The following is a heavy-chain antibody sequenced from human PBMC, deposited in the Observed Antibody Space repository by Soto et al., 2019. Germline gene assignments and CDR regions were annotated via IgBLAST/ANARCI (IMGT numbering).Heavy chain of an antibody. V-gene: IGHV1-46*01. J-gene: IGHJ6*02. CDR1: GSTFTSYY. CDR2: INPSGGST. CDR3: ARERGELWDC. Sequence: ASVKVSRKASGSTFTSYYMHWVRQAPGQWLEWMGIINPSGGSTSYAPKFQGRVTMTRDTTTSTVYMELSSLRSEDTAAYYCARERGELWDCWGQGTTVTVSS. D-gene: IGHD2-21*01.